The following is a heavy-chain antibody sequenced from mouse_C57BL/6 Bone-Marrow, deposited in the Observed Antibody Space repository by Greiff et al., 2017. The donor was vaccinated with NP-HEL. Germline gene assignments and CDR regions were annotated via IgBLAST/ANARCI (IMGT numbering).Heavy chain of an antibody. D-gene: IGHD1-1*01. V-gene: IGHV1-74*01. J-gene: IGHJ2*01. Sequence: QVQLQQPGAELVKPGASVKVSCTASGYTFTSYWMHWVKQRPGQGLEWIGRIHPSDSDTNYNQKFKGKATLTVDKSSSTAYMQLSSLTSEDSAVYYCAMGFYYGAHFGYWGQGTTLTVSS. CDR1: GYTFTSYW. CDR3: AMGFYYGAHFGY. CDR2: IHPSDSDT.